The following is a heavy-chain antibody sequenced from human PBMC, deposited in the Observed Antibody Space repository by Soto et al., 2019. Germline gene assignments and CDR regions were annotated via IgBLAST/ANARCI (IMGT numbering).Heavy chain of an antibody. CDR2: ISYDGSNK. Sequence: QVQLVESGGGVVQPGRSLRLSCAASGFTFSSYAMHWVRQAPGKGLEWVAGISYDGSNKYYADSVKGRFTISRDNSKNTLYLQMNSLRAEDTAVYYCARVDNGYSYGYVDYWGQGTLVTVSS. D-gene: IGHD5-18*01. V-gene: IGHV3-30-3*01. CDR3: ARVDNGYSYGYVDY. CDR1: GFTFSSYA. J-gene: IGHJ4*02.